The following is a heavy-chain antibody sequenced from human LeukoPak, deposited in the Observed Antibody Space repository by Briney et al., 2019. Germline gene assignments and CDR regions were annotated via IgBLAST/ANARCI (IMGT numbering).Heavy chain of an antibody. Sequence: PGGSLRLSCAASGFTFSSYAMSWVRQAPGKGLEWVSAISGSGGSTYYADSVKGRFTISRDNSKNTLYLQMNSLRAEDTAVYYCARLGTHMVAATINPFDYWGQGTLVTVSS. CDR2: ISGSGGST. V-gene: IGHV3-23*01. J-gene: IGHJ4*02. CDR3: ARLGTHMVAATINPFDY. CDR1: GFTFSSYA. D-gene: IGHD2-15*01.